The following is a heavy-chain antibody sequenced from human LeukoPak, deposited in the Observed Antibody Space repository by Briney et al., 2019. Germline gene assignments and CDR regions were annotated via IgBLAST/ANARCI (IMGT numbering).Heavy chain of an antibody. V-gene: IGHV1-2*02. D-gene: IGHD2-2*01. Sequence: GASVKVSCKASGYTFTGYYMHWVRQAPGQGLEWMGWINPNSGGTNYAQKFQGRVTMTRDTSISTAYMELSRLRSGDTAVYYCAREDYCSSTSCHGEIANWFDPWGQGTLVTVSS. CDR1: GYTFTGYY. CDR2: INPNSGGT. J-gene: IGHJ5*02. CDR3: AREDYCSSTSCHGEIANWFDP.